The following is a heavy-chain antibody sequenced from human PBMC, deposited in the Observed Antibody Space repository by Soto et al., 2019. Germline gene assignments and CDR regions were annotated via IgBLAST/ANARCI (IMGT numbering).Heavy chain of an antibody. D-gene: IGHD6-19*01. Sequence: EVQLVESGGGLVNPGGSLRLSCAASGFTFSNAWMSWVRQAPGKGLEWVGRIKSNTDGGTTDYAAPVKGRFTISRDDSKNTLYLQMNSLKTEDTDVYYCTTAQWLPKFDYWGQGTLVTVSS. CDR2: IKSNTDGGTT. J-gene: IGHJ4*02. V-gene: IGHV3-15*01. CDR1: GFTFSNAW. CDR3: TTAQWLPKFDY.